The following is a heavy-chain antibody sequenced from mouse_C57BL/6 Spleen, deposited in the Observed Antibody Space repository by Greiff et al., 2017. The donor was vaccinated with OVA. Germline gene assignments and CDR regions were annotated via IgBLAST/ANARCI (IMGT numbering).Heavy chain of an antibody. CDR3: ARAYYGYAGFAY. Sequence: DVMLVESGGGLVQPGASLKLSCESNEYAFPSHDMSWVRKTPEKRLELVAAINRDGGSTYYPDTMERRFIISRDNTKKTLYLQMSSLRSEDTALYYCARAYYGYAGFAYWGQGTLVTVSA. V-gene: IGHV5-2*01. CDR2: INRDGGST. J-gene: IGHJ3*01. D-gene: IGHD2-9*01. CDR1: EYAFPSHD.